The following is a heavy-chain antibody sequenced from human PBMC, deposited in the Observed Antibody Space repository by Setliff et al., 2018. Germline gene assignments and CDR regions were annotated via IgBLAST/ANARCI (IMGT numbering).Heavy chain of an antibody. J-gene: IGHJ4*02. D-gene: IGHD2-8*01. CDR3: SRLVRYCTTTTCQTLSGGEH. CDR2: ISPHSGRA. V-gene: IGHV1-18*01. Sequence: ASVKVSCKASGYTFSDYGVSWVRQAPGQGLEWMGWISPHSGRAFYAPKLQDRVTMTTDTSTATAYLELRSLRSDDTALYFCSRLVRYCTTTTCQTLSGGEHWGQGTLVTVSS. CDR1: GYTFSDYG.